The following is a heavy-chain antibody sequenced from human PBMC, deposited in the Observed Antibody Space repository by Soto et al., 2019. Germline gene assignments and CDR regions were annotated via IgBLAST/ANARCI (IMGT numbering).Heavy chain of an antibody. CDR1: GGTFSSYA. Sequence: SVKVSCKASGGTFSSYAISWVRQAPGQGLEWMGGIIPIFGTANYAQKFQGRVTITADESTSTAYMELSSLRSEDTAVYYCASQLVVVAATNYYYGMDVWGQGTTVTVSS. CDR2: IIPIFGTA. V-gene: IGHV1-69*13. D-gene: IGHD2-15*01. CDR3: ASQLVVVAATNYYYGMDV. J-gene: IGHJ6*02.